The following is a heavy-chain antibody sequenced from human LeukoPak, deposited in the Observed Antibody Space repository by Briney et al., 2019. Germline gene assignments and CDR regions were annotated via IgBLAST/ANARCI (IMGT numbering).Heavy chain of an antibody. CDR2: INHSGST. V-gene: IGHV4-34*01. Sequence: SETLSLTCTVSGGSISSYYWSWIRQPPGKGLEWIGEINHSGSTNYNPSLKSRVTISVDTSKNQFSLKLSSVTAADTAVYYCATFFYYGSGSSTRPPFDYWGQGTLVTVSS. J-gene: IGHJ4*02. CDR1: GGSISSYY. D-gene: IGHD3-10*01. CDR3: ATFFYYGSGSSTRPPFDY.